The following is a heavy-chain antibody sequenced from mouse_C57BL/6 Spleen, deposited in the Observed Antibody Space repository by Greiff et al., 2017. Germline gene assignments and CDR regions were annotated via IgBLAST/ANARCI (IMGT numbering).Heavy chain of an antibody. J-gene: IGHJ2*01. CDR3: TRRRAGIDY. CDR2: IDPETGGT. Sequence: QVQLKESGAELVRPGASVTLSCKASGYTFTDYEMHWVKQTPVHGLEWIGAIDPETGGTAYNQKFKGKAILTADKSSSTAYMELRSLTSEDSAVYYCTRRRAGIDYWGQGTTLTVSS. V-gene: IGHV1-15*01. D-gene: IGHD4-1*01. CDR1: GYTFTDYE.